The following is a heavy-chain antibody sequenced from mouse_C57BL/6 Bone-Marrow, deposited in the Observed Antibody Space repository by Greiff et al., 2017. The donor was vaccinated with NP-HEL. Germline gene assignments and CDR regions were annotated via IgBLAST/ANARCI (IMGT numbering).Heavy chain of an antibody. CDR3: AICYYGSTSNGC. CDR1: GYTFTSYW. D-gene: IGHD1-1*01. Sequence: QVQLQQPGAELVKPGASVKVSCKASGYTFTSYWMHWVKQRPGQGLEWIGRIHPSDSDTNYNQKFKGKATLTGDKSSSTAYMQMSILTSEDSAVYYCAICYYGSTSNGCRGQGTSVSASS. V-gene: IGHV1-74*01. J-gene: IGHJ4*01. CDR2: IHPSDSDT.